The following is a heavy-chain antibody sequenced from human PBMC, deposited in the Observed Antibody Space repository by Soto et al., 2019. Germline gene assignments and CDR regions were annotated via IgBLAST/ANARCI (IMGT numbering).Heavy chain of an antibody. V-gene: IGHV5-51*04. Sequence: GESLKISCKGSGYSFTSYWIVWVRQLPGKGLEWMGIIYPGDSDTRYSPSFQGEVTISADKPISTAYLQWSSLKASDPAMYYCAARFVFWGGSGSYYYGLEVWGQGPTVAVSS. CDR3: AARFVFWGGSGSYYYGLEV. D-gene: IGHD3-10*01. J-gene: IGHJ6*02. CDR2: IYPGDSDT. CDR1: GYSFTSYW.